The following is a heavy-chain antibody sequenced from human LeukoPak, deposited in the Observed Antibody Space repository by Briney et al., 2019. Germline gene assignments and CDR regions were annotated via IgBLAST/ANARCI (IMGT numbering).Heavy chain of an antibody. CDR2: IYWDDDK. D-gene: IGHD5-18*01. V-gene: IGHV2-5*02. Sequence: SGPTLVKPTQTLTLTCTFSGFSLSTSGVGVGWIRQPPGKALEWLALIYWDDDKRYSPSLKSRLTITKDTSKNQVVLTMTNMDPVDTATYYCAHRGYSPNGNWFDPWGQETLVTVSS. J-gene: IGHJ5*02. CDR3: AHRGYSPNGNWFDP. CDR1: GFSLSTSGVG.